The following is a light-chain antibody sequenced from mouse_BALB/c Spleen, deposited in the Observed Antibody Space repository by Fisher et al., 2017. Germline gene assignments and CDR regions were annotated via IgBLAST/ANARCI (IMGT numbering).Light chain of an antibody. Sequence: IVLTQTPAIMSASPGEKVTMTCSASSSVSYMHWYQQKSGTSPKRWIYDTSKLASGVPVRFSGSGSGTSYSLTISRMEAEDAATYYCQQWSSYPLTFGGGTKLEIK. CDR1: SSVSY. V-gene: IGKV4-59*01. CDR2: DTS. CDR3: QQWSSYPLT. J-gene: IGKJ2*01.